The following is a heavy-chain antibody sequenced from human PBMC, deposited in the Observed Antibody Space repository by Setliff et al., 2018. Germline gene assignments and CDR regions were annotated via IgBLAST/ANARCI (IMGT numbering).Heavy chain of an antibody. CDR2: ISDSSRTHT. V-gene: IGHV3-11*06. J-gene: IGHJ4*02. D-gene: IGHD3-10*01. Sequence: PGGSLRLSCEASGFKFSDYFMSWIRQAPGKGLEWLSHISDSSRTHTAYADSVRGRFTISRDNAKNSVYLQMNSLRAEDTAVYYCATDQAGVYDYWGQGTLVTVS. CDR1: GFKFSDYF. CDR3: ATDQAGVYDY.